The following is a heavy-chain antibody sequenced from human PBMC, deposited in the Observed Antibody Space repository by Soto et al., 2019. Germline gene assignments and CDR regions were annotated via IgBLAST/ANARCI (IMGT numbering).Heavy chain of an antibody. D-gene: IGHD3-3*01. CDR3: ARGTVAAYVEWLKAWFDP. V-gene: IGHV3-48*02. J-gene: IGHJ5*02. CDR2: TSSSSNTI. CDR1: GFTFSSYS. Sequence: EVQLVESGGGLVQPGGSLRLSCAASGFTFSSYSMNWVRQAPGKGPEWFSYTSSSSNTIYYADSVKGRFTVSRDNAKNSLYLQMNSLRDEDTAIYYCARGTVAAYVEWLKAWFDPWGQGTLVTVSS.